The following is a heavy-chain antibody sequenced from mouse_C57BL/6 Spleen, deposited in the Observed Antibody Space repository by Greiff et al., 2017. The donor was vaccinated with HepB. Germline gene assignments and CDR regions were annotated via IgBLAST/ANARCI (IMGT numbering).Heavy chain of an antibody. D-gene: IGHD1-1*01. V-gene: IGHV5-9-1*02. CDR1: GFTFSSYA. CDR2: ISSGGDYI. Sequence: EVQLVESGEGLVKPGGSLKLSCAASGFTFSSYAMSWVRQTPEKRLEWVAYISSGGDYIYYADTVKGRFTISRDNARNTLYLQRSSLKSEDTAMYYCTGVKYYYGSRGNFAYWGQGTPLTFSS. J-gene: IGHJ2*01. CDR3: TGVKYYYGSRGNFAY.